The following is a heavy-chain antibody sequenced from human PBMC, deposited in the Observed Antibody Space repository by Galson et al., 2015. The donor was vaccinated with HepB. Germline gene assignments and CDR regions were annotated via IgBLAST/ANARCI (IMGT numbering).Heavy chain of an antibody. D-gene: IGHD3-10*01. CDR3: ARGPWFGELTGILVLQH. CDR2: INPDNGNT. J-gene: IGHJ1*01. CDR1: GYTFNTYG. Sequence: SVKVSCKASGYTFNTYGITYVRQAPGQGLEWVAWINPDNGNTKYAHKLPGRVTMTTDTSTSTAYMEMRSLRSDDTAVYYCARGPWFGELTGILVLQHWGQGTLVTVSS. V-gene: IGHV1-18*04.